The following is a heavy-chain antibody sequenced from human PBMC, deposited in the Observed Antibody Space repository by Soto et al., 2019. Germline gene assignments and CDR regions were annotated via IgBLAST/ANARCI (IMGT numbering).Heavy chain of an antibody. D-gene: IGHD3-22*01. CDR1: GGTFSSNG. V-gene: IGHV1-69*13. Sequence: GASVKVSCKASGGTFSSNGISWVRQAPGKRVEWMGGIIPIFGTANYAQKFQGRVTITADESTSTAYMELSSLRSEDTAVYYCARTRYYYDSSGYRRAFDYWGQGTLVTVSS. CDR3: ARTRYYYDSSGYRRAFDY. J-gene: IGHJ4*02. CDR2: IIPIFGTA.